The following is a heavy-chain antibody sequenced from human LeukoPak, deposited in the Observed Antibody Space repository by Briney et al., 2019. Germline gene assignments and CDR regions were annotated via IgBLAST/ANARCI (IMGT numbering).Heavy chain of an antibody. CDR3: ARDFVTAGGTDY. CDR1: GYTFTSYG. J-gene: IGHJ4*02. Sequence: ASVKVSCKASGYTFTSYGINWVRQAPGQGLEWMGWISAYNDKTDYAQELQGRVTMTTDTSTSTAYMELKSLRSDDTAVYYCARDFVTAGGTDYWGEGTVDTVSS. D-gene: IGHD6-13*01. CDR2: ISAYNDKT. V-gene: IGHV1-18*01.